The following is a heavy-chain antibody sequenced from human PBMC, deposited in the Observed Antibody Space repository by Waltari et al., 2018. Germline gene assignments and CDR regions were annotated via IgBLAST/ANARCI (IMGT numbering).Heavy chain of an antibody. D-gene: IGHD3-22*01. V-gene: IGHV1-69*10. CDR2: IIPILGIA. J-gene: IGHJ6*03. CDR3: AEGTYYYDSSGYYYEHYYMDV. Sequence: QVQLVQSGAEVKKPGSSVKVSCKASGGTFSSYAISWVRQAPGQGLEWMGGIIPILGIANYAQKFQGRVTITADKSTSTAYMELSSLRSEDTAVYYCAEGTYYYDSSGYYYEHYYMDVWGKGTTVTVSS. CDR1: GGTFSSYA.